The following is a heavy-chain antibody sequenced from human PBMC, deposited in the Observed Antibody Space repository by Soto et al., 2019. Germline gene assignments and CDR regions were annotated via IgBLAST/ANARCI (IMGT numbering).Heavy chain of an antibody. CDR1: GGSFSGYY. CDR2: INHSGST. V-gene: IGHV4-34*01. Sequence: SETLSLTCAVYGGSFSGYYWSWIRQPPGKGLEWIGEINHSGSTNYNPSLKSRVTISVDTSKNQFSLKLSSVTAADTAVYYCARAIAVAGILTGWGQGTLVTVSS. CDR3: ARAIAVAGILTG. D-gene: IGHD6-19*01. J-gene: IGHJ4*02.